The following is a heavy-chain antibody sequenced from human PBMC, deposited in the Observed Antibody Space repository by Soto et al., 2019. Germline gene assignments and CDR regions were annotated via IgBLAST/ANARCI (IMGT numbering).Heavy chain of an antibody. Sequence: PSATQCLSYTVSGGYISSYDWSWIRQPAGKGLEWIGRIYTSGSTNYNPSLKSRVTMSVDTSKNQFSLKLSSVTAADTAVYYCARDQHDYGERAFDYCGQGTLVTGSS. CDR3: ARDQHDYGERAFDY. D-gene: IGHD4-17*01. J-gene: IGHJ4*02. CDR1: GGYISSYD. CDR2: IYTSGST. V-gene: IGHV4-4*07.